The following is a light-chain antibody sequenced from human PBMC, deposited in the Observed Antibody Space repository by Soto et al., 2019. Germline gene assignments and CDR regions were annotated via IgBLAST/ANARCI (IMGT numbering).Light chain of an antibody. J-gene: IGLJ2*01. CDR3: NSYAGSNNVI. V-gene: IGLV2-8*01. CDR2: EVT. CDR1: SSDVGGYNY. Sequence: QSVLTQPPSASGSPGQSVTISCTGTSSDVGGYNYVSWFQQHPGKAPKLIIYEVTKRPSGVPDHFSGSKSGNTASLTVSGLQGEDEADYYCNSYAGSNNVIFGGGTKVTVL.